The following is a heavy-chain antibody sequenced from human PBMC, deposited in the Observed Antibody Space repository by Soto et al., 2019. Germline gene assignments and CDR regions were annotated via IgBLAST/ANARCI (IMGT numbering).Heavy chain of an antibody. Sequence: QVQLVQSGAEMKRPGSSVKVSCETSGGTFTNYTFNWVRQAPGQGLEWMGWIIPVLNIANYAQKFQGRITITADKSTSTAYLELTSLTSEDTAIYFCAKAPTASPPFDYWGQGTLVTVSS. J-gene: IGHJ4*02. CDR1: GGTFTNYT. CDR3: AKAPTASPPFDY. D-gene: IGHD2-21*02. V-gene: IGHV1-69*02. CDR2: IIPVLNIA.